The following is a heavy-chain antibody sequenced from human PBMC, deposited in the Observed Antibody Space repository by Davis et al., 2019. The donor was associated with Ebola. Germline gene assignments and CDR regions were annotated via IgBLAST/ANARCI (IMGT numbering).Heavy chain of an antibody. Sequence: PGGSLRLSCAASGFTFDDYAMHWVRQAPGKGLEWVSLISWDGRSTAYADSVRDRFSISRDNSRNFLFLQMNGLRAEDTALYYCTAYDSTFRNYWGQGTLVTVSS. CDR2: ISWDGRST. CDR3: TAYDSTFRNY. D-gene: IGHD3-22*01. J-gene: IGHJ4*02. V-gene: IGHV3-43D*03. CDR1: GFTFDDYA.